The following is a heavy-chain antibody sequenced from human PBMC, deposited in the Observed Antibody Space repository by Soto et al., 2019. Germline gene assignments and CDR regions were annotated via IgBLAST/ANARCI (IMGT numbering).Heavy chain of an antibody. CDR1: GGSFSGYY. D-gene: IGHD2-2*01. J-gene: IGHJ2*01. Sequence: SETLSLTCAVYGGSFSGYYWSWIRQPPGKGLEWIGEINHSGSTNYNPSLKSRVTISVDTSKNQFSLKLSSVTAADTAVYYCARGWYSSSTRCYVSYWYFDLWGRGTLVTVSS. CDR2: INHSGST. V-gene: IGHV4-34*01. CDR3: ARGWYSSSTRCYVSYWYFDL.